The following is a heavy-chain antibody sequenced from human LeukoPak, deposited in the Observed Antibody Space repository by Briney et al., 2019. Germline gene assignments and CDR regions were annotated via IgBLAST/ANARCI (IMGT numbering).Heavy chain of an antibody. J-gene: IGHJ4*02. Sequence: ASVKVSCKASGYTFTGYYMHWVRQAPGQGLEWMGWINPNSGGTNYAQKFQGRVTMTRDTSISTAYMELSRLRSDDTAVYYCATNVGVPAAIGVWDYWGQGTLVTVSS. CDR2: INPNSGGT. D-gene: IGHD2-2*02. CDR3: ATNVGVPAAIGVWDY. CDR1: GYTFTGYY. V-gene: IGHV1-2*02.